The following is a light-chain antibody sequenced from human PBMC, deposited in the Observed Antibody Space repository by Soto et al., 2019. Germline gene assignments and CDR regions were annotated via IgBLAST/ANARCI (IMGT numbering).Light chain of an antibody. CDR1: QSISVS. V-gene: IGKV1-5*01. CDR3: QQYNSYPLT. Sequence: IQMTQSPSTLSASVGDTVTITCRASQSISVSLAWYQQKPGKAPKLLIYDASSLESGVPSRFSGSGSGTEFTLTISSLQPDDFATYYCQQYNSYPLTFGGGTKV. J-gene: IGKJ4*01. CDR2: DAS.